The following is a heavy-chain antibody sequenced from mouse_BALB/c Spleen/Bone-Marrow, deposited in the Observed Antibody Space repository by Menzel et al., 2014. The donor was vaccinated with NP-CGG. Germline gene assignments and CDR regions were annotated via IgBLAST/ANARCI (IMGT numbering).Heavy chain of an antibody. CDR2: ISSGGSYT. V-gene: IGHV5-9-3*01. CDR3: ARHITTVVADY. J-gene: IGHJ2*01. Sequence: EVMLVESGGGLVKPGGSLKLSCAASGFTFSSYAMSWVRQTPEKRLEWVATISSGGSYTYYPDGVKGRFTISRDNAKNTLYLQMSSLRSEDTAMYYCARHITTVVADYWGQGTTLTVSS. CDR1: GFTFSSYA. D-gene: IGHD1-1*01.